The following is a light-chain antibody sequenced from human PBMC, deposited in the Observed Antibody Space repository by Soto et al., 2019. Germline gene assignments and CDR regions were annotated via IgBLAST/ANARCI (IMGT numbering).Light chain of an antibody. J-gene: IGKJ2*01. CDR1: QSVDTM. CDR3: QVRTDWPPFKFT. V-gene: IGKV3-11*01. Sequence: EIVLTQSPASLSLSAGERVTLSCRASQSVDTMVAWYQQQVGRTPRLLIYETSNRATGVPGRFSGIGSGTDCTLNISRLEPEDFAVYFCQVRTDWPPFKFTFGQGTKLEV. CDR2: ETS.